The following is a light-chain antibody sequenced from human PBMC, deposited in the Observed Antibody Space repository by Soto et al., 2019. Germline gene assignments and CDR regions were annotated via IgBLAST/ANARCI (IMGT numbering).Light chain of an antibody. CDR3: QSYDSSLRGSV. Sequence: QSVLTRPPSVSGAPGQRVTISCTGSSSNIGAGYDVRWYQQLPGTAPKLLIYGXXXRXXGVPXRFSGSKSGTXXSXAITGLQAEDEADYYCQSYDSSLRGSVFGGGTKLTVL. CDR2: GXX. CDR1: SSNIGAGYD. J-gene: IGLJ2*01. V-gene: IGLV1-40*01.